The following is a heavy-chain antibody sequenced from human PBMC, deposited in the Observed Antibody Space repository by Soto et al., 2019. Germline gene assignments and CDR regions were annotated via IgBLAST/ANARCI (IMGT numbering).Heavy chain of an antibody. Sequence: GGSLRLSCAASGLTFRSYAMSWVRQAPGKGLEWVSAISGTGGSTYYADSVKGRFTISRDNSKNTLYLQMNSLTAEDTAVYYCVKSAVVTPCNYYGMDVWSQGTTVTVSS. V-gene: IGHV3-23*01. J-gene: IGHJ6*02. CDR1: GLTFRSYA. CDR2: ISGTGGST. CDR3: VKSAVVTPCNYYGMDV. D-gene: IGHD2-15*01.